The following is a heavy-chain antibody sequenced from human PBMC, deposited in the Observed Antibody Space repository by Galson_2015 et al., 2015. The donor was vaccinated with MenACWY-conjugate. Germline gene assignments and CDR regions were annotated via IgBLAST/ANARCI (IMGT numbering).Heavy chain of an antibody. J-gene: IGHJ4*02. V-gene: IGHV5-51*01. CDR3: ARQGFGSSSLDY. CDR2: IYPGDSDT. D-gene: IGHD6-6*01. Sequence: QSGAEVKKPGESLKISCKGSGYSFITYWIAWVRQMPGKGLEWMGIIYPGDSDTRYSPSFQGQVNISADKSINTAYLQWGSLEASDTAMYYCARQGFGSSSLDYWGQGTLVTVSS. CDR1: GYSFITYW.